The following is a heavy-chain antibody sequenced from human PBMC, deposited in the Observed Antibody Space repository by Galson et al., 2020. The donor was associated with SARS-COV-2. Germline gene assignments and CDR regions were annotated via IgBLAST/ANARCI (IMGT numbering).Heavy chain of an antibody. D-gene: IGHD5-12*01. CDR2: ISYDGSNK. Sequence: GGSLRLSCAASGFTFSSYAMHWVRQAPGKGLEWVAVISYDGSNKYYADSVKGRFTISIDNSKNTLYLQMNSLRAEDTAVYYCARGGGGGYAYVDYWGQGTLVTVSS. J-gene: IGHJ4*02. V-gene: IGHV3-30-3*01. CDR3: ARGGGGGYAYVDY. CDR1: GFTFSSYA.